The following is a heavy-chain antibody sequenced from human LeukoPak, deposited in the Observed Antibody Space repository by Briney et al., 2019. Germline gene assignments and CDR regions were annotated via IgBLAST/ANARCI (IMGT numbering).Heavy chain of an antibody. CDR2: INHSGST. CDR3: ARIIKVVPAAIFSYYYYGMDV. V-gene: IGHV4-34*01. Sequence: PSETLSLTCAVYGGSFSGYYWSWIRQPPGKGLEWIGEINHSGSTNYNPSLKSRVTISVDTSKNQFSLKLSSVTAADTAVYYCARIIKVVPAAIFSYYYYGMDVWGQGTVVTVSS. D-gene: IGHD2-2*02. CDR1: GGSFSGYY. J-gene: IGHJ6*02.